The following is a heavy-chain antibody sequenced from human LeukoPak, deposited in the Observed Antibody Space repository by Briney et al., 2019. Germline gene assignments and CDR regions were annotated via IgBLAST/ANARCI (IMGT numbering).Heavy chain of an antibody. D-gene: IGHD3-22*01. J-gene: IGHJ5*02. CDR2: ISGSGGST. CDR1: GFTFSSYA. V-gene: IGHV3-23*01. CDR3: AKDVLPPWGSIVGGREGFNWFDP. Sequence: PGGSLRLSCAASGFTFSSYAMSWVRQAPGKGLEWVSAISGSGGSTYYADSVKGRFTISRDNSKNTLYLQMNSLRAEDTAVYYCAKDVLPPWGSIVGGREGFNWFDPWGQGTLVTVSS.